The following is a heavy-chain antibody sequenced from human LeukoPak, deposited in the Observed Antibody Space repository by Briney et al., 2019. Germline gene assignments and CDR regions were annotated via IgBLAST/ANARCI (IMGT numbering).Heavy chain of an antibody. V-gene: IGHV1-18*01. D-gene: IGHD3-10*01. Sequence: ASVTVSCKTSGYTFSNSGIAWVRQAPGQGLEWMGWINTYNGNTNYAQKLQGRVTMTTDTSTSTAYMELRSLRSDDTAVYYCARPKDGSGSYYPLGFWGQGTLVTVSS. CDR1: GYTFSNSG. J-gene: IGHJ4*02. CDR3: ARPKDGSGSYYPLGF. CDR2: INTYNGNT.